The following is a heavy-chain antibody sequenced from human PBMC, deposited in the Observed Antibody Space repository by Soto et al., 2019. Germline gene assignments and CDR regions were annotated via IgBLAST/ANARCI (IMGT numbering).Heavy chain of an antibody. CDR1: GFTFSSYA. Sequence: GSLRLSCAASGFTFSSYAMSWVRQAPGKGLEWVSAISGSGGSTYYADSVKGRFTISRDSSKNTLYLQMNSLRAEDTAVYYCAKDRGYSGYDPDFDYWGQGTLVTVSS. CDR2: ISGSGGST. J-gene: IGHJ4*02. CDR3: AKDRGYSGYDPDFDY. V-gene: IGHV3-23*01. D-gene: IGHD5-12*01.